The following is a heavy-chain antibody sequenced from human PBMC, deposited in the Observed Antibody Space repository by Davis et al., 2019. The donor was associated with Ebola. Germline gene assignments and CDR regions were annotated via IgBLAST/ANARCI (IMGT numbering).Heavy chain of an antibody. D-gene: IGHD2-15*01. CDR3: ARVNFCIGGSCYSHDH. CDR2: MYYSGST. CDR1: GSSIRANN. Sequence: SETLSLTCTVSGSSIRANNWNWIRQPPGKGLEWIGSMYYSGSTDYNPSLKSRVTISVDTSKNQFSLRLNSVTAADTAVYYCARVNFCIGGSCYSHDHWGQGTLVTVSS. J-gene: IGHJ5*02. V-gene: IGHV4-59*12.